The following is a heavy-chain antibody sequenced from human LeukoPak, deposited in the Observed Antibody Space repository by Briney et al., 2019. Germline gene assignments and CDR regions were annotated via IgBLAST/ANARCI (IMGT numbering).Heavy chain of an antibody. CDR3: ARGPEPVYSSGWYRFDY. V-gene: IGHV1-69*05. D-gene: IGHD6-19*01. CDR2: IIPIFGTA. CDR1: GGTFSSYA. J-gene: IGHJ4*02. Sequence: SVKVSCKASGGTFSSYAISWVRQAPGQGLEWMGRIIPIFGTANYAQKFQGRVTITTDESTSTAYRELSSLRSEDTAVYYCARGPEPVYSSGWYRFDYWGQGTLVTVSS.